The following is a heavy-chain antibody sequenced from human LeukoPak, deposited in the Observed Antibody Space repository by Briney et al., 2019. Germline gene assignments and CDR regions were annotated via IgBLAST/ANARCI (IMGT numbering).Heavy chain of an antibody. CDR1: GYTFTGYY. D-gene: IGHD5-18*01. Sequence: ASVKVSCKASGYTFTGYYMHWVRQAPGQGLEWMGWINPNSGGTNYAQKFQGRVTMTRDTSISTAYMELSRLRSDDTAVYYCARDRGMDTAMVPFDYWGQGTLVTVSS. V-gene: IGHV1-2*02. CDR2: INPNSGGT. CDR3: ARDRGMDTAMVPFDY. J-gene: IGHJ4*02.